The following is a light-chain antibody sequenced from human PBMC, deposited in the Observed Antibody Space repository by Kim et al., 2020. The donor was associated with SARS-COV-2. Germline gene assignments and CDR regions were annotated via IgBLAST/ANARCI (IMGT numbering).Light chain of an antibody. J-gene: IGKJ4*01. CDR2: GAS. CDR1: QSVSSSY. Sequence: EIVLTQSPGILSLSPGEGATLSCRASQSVSSSYLVWYQQKPGQAPRLLIYGASSRATGIPDRFSGSGSGTDFTLTISRLEPEDFAVYYCQQYGTSPTFGGGTKLEI. V-gene: IGKV3-20*01. CDR3: QQYGTSPT.